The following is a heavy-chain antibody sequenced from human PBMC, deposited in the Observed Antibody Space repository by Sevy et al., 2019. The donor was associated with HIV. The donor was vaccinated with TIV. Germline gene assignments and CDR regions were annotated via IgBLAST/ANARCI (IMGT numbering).Heavy chain of an antibody. CDR1: GYTFKTYG. CDR2: ISAYSGDT. V-gene: IGHV1-18*01. CDR3: ARDKPQGVVIIPGSMWGGVDY. J-gene: IGHJ4*02. D-gene: IGHD2-2*01. Sequence: ASVKVSCKTFGYTFKTYGISWVRQAPGQGLEWMGWISAYSGDTNFAQKFQGRVTMTTDTSTGTAYMELSSVRADDTAVYFCARDKPQGVVIIPGSMWGGVDYWGQGTVVTVSS.